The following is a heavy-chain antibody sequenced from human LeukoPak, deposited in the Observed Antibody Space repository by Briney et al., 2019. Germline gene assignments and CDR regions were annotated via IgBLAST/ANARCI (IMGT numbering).Heavy chain of an antibody. D-gene: IGHD2-15*01. Sequence: KPGGSLRLSCAASGFTFSSYSMNWVRQAPGKGLGWVSSISSSSSYIYYADSVKGRFTISRDNAKNSLYLQMNSLRAEDTAVYYCARYCSGGSCYDSEYYYMDVWGKGTTVTVSS. V-gene: IGHV3-21*01. CDR2: ISSSSSYI. J-gene: IGHJ6*03. CDR1: GFTFSSYS. CDR3: ARYCSGGSCYDSEYYYMDV.